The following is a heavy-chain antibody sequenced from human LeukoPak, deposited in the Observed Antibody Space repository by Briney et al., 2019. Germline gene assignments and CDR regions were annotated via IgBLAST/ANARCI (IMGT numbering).Heavy chain of an antibody. V-gene: IGHV4-59*01. CDR1: GGSISSYY. D-gene: IGHD1-1*01. CDR3: ARVGGTNYYYYGMDV. CDR2: IYYSGST. J-gene: IGHJ6*02. Sequence: SETLSLTCTVSGGSISSYYWSWIRQPPGKGLEWIGYIYYSGSTNYNPSLKSRVTISVDTSKNQFSLKLSSVTAADMAVYYCARVGGTNYYYYGMDVWGQGTTVTVSS.